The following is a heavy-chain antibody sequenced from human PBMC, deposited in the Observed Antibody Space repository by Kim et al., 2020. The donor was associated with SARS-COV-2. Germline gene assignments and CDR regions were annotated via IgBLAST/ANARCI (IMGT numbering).Heavy chain of an antibody. D-gene: IGHD6-19*01. V-gene: IGHV3-74*01. J-gene: IGHJ4*02. CDR1: GFTFSSHW. Sequence: GGSLRLSCAASGFTFSSHWMHWVRQAPGKGLVWVSRINSDGSTTSYADSVKGRFTISRDNAKNTLSLQMNSLSADDTGVYYCARRQFTSGWYYFDYWGQGTRVTVSS. CDR2: INSDGSTT. CDR3: ARRQFTSGWYYFDY.